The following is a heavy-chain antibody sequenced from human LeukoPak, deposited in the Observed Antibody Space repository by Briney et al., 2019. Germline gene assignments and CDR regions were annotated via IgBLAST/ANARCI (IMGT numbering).Heavy chain of an antibody. J-gene: IGHJ3*02. CDR3: ASYYYGSGSPTGEDAFDI. CDR2: SIPILGIA. D-gene: IGHD3-10*01. V-gene: IGHV1-69*04. CDR1: GGTFSSYA. Sequence: SVKVSCKASGGTFSSYAISWVRQAPGQGLEWMGRSIPILGIANYAQNFQGRVTITADKTTSTAYMELRSLRSEDTAVYYCASYYYGSGSPTGEDAFDIWGHGTMVTVSS.